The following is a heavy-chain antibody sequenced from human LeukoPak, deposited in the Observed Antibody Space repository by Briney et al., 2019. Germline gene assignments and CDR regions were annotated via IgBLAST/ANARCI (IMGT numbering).Heavy chain of an antibody. CDR3: ATTLWRGSYPIYYYYYMDV. D-gene: IGHD1-26*01. V-gene: IGHV1-24*01. CDR2: FDPEDGET. J-gene: IGHJ6*03. CDR1: GYTLTELS. Sequence: ASVKVSCKVSGYTLTELSMHWVRQAPGKGLEWMGGFDPEDGETIYAQKFQGRVTMTEDTSTDTAYMELSSLRSEDTAVYYCATTLWRGSYPIYYYYYMDVWGKGTTVTVSS.